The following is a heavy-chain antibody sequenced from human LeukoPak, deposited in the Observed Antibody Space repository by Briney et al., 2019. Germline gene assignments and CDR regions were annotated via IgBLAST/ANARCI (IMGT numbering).Heavy chain of an antibody. D-gene: IGHD4-23*01. CDR2: IYNDGGLP. CDR3: AQGHYVGNSEFLDN. J-gene: IGHJ4*02. Sequence: GGSLRLSCAASGFSFSSYGMYWVRQAPGKGLEWVALIYNDGGLPNYLDSVRGRFTISRDNAKNTLYLQMDSLRVEDTAVYYCAQGHYVGNSEFLDNWGQGSLVIVSS. V-gene: IGHV3-33*07. CDR1: GFSFSSYG.